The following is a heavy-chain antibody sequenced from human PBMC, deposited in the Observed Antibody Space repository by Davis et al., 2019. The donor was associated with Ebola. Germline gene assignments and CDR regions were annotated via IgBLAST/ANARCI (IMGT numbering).Heavy chain of an antibody. V-gene: IGHV3-30*18. Sequence: PGGSLRLSCAASGFTFSSYGMHWVRQAPGKGLEWVAVISYDGSNKYYADSVKGRFTISRDNSKNTLYLQMNSLRAEDTAVYYCAKDRGSGWTDYYYYGMDVWGQGTTVTVSS. J-gene: IGHJ6*02. CDR2: ISYDGSNK. CDR1: GFTFSSYG. CDR3: AKDRGSGWTDYYYYGMDV. D-gene: IGHD6-19*01.